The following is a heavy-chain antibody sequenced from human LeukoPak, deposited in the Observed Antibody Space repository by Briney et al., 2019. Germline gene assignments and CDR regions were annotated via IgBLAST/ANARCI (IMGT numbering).Heavy chain of an antibody. CDR1: GFTFSSYW. CDR3: ARLPPGVIGSGSYRGYFDY. CDR2: IKQDGSEK. Sequence: GGSLRLSCAASGFTFSSYWMSWVRQAPGKGLEGVANIKQDGSEKYYVDSVKGRFTISRDNAKNSLYLQMNSLRAEDTAVYYCARLPPGVIGSGSYRGYFDYWGQGTLVTVSS. D-gene: IGHD3-10*01. V-gene: IGHV3-7*01. J-gene: IGHJ4*02.